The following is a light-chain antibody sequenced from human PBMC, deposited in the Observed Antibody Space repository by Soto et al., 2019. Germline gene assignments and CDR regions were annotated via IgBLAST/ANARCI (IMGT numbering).Light chain of an antibody. Sequence: DIQMTQSPSSLSASVGDRVTITCRASQSISTYLNWYQQKPGKAPKLLIYSASSLQSGVPSRFSGSGSGTDFTLTISSLQPEDFATYYCQQTYRSCITFGQGTRLEIK. CDR2: SAS. CDR1: QSISTY. CDR3: QQTYRSCIT. V-gene: IGKV1-39*01. J-gene: IGKJ5*01.